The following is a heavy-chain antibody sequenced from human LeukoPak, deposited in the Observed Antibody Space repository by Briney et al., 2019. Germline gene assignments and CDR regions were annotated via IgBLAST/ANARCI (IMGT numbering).Heavy chain of an antibody. CDR3: ARDGFYDQYYFDY. J-gene: IGHJ4*02. Sequence: GGSLRLSCAASGFTFSNYEMHWVRQAPGKGLEWVSYISNIGNTIYYADSVKGRFTISRDNAKNSLGLQMNSLRAEDTAVYYCARDGFYDQYYFDYWGQGTLVAVSS. CDR1: GFTFSNYE. CDR2: ISNIGNTI. D-gene: IGHD2/OR15-2a*01. V-gene: IGHV3-48*03.